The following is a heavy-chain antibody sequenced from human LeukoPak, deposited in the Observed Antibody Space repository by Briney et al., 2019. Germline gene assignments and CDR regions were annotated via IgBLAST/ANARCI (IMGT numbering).Heavy chain of an antibody. CDR1: GFTFSDYS. J-gene: IGHJ4*02. D-gene: IGHD3-3*01. CDR2: IGSIAYGGTT. V-gene: IGHV3-49*04. Sequence: GGSLRLSCRTSGFTFSDYSMIWVRQAPGKGLEWVGFIGSIAYGGTTEHAASVKDRFTISRDDSKSVAYLDMYSLKTEDTGVYYCTRDASYYDFWSGYSNWGQGTLVTVSS. CDR3: TRDASYYDFWSGYSN.